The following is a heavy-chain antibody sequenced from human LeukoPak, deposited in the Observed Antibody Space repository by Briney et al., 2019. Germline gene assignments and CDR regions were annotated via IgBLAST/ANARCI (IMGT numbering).Heavy chain of an antibody. CDR2: INPYSGAT. D-gene: IGHD3-3*01. J-gene: IGHJ5*02. CDR3: ARAGGYDFWSGYFRWFDP. Sequence: ASVKVSCRASGYTFTGYYMHWVRQAPGQGLEWMGWINPYSGATHYAQKFQGRVTMTRDTSISTAYMDLSGLRSDDTAVYYCARAGGYDFWSGYFRWFDPWGQGTLATVSS. CDR1: GYTFTGYY. V-gene: IGHV1-2*02.